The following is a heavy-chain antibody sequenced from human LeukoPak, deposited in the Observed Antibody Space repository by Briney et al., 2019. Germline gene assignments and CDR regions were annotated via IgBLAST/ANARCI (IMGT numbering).Heavy chain of an antibody. CDR1: GFTFSSYA. V-gene: IGHV3-23*01. J-gene: IGHJ6*02. Sequence: GGSLRLSCAAPGFTFSSYAMSWVRQAPGKGLEWVSAISGSGGSTYYADSVKGRFTISRDNSKNTLYLQMNSLRAEDTAVYYCARATPYDSSGYYYLYYYGMDVWGQGTTVTVSS. D-gene: IGHD3-22*01. CDR3: ARATPYDSSGYYYLYYYGMDV. CDR2: ISGSGGST.